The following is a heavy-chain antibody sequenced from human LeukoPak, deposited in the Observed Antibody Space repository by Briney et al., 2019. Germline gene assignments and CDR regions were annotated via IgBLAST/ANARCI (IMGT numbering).Heavy chain of an antibody. V-gene: IGHV4-39*07. Sequence: SETLSLTCTVSGGSLSSYYWGWIRQPPGEGLEWGWSIYYRGRTSYNPPPTSRVTISVDTSKNQFSLKLSSVTAEDTAVYYGAREPIGCSGGSCYSGTRRWLDPWGQGTLVTVSS. D-gene: IGHD2-15*01. J-gene: IGHJ5*02. CDR2: IYYRGRT. CDR1: GGSLSSYY. CDR3: AREPIGCSGGSCYSGTRRWLDP.